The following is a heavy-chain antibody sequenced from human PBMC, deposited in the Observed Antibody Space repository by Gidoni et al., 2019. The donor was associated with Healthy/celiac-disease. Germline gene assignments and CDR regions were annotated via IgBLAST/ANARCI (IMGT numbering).Heavy chain of an antibody. J-gene: IGHJ4*02. CDR3: ARAGAAAGNFDY. CDR1: GYTFTSYD. CDR2: SNPNSGNT. D-gene: IGHD6-13*01. V-gene: IGHV1-8*01. Sequence: QVQLVQAGSEGKKPGASVKVSCQASGYTFTSYDINWVRQATGQGLERMGWSNPNSGNTGYEKKFQGRVTMNRNTSISTAYMELSSLRSEDTAVYYCARAGAAAGNFDYWGQGTLVTVSS.